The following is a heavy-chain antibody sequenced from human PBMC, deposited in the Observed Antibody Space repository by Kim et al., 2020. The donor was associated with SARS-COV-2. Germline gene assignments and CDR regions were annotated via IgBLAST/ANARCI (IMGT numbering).Heavy chain of an antibody. CDR2: ISYDGGNK. Sequence: GGSLRLSCAASGFTFSSYAMHWVRQAPGKGLEWVAVISYDGGNKYYADSVKGRFTISRDNSKNTLYLQMNSLRAEDTAVYYCARAPRGLEYYYYYYGMDVWGQGTTVTVSS. J-gene: IGHJ6*02. V-gene: IGHV3-30*04. CDR1: GFTFSSYA. D-gene: IGHD3-10*01. CDR3: ARAPRGLEYYYYYYGMDV.